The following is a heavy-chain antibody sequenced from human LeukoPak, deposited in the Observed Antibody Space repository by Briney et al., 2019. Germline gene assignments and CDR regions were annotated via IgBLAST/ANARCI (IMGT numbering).Heavy chain of an antibody. CDR1: GFTFSSYG. CDR2: ILYDGSNK. D-gene: IGHD6-6*01. CDR3: AKDRIAVRPGWFDP. Sequence: AGGSLRLSCAASGFTFSSYGIHWVRQAPGKGLEWVAFILYDGSNKYCADSVKGRFTISRDNSKNTLYLQMDSLRADDTAVYYCAKDRIAVRPGWFDPWGQGTLVTVSS. V-gene: IGHV3-30*02. J-gene: IGHJ5*02.